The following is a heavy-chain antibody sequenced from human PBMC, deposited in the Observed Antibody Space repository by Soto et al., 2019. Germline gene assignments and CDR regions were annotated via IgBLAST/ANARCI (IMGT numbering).Heavy chain of an antibody. J-gene: IGHJ4*02. CDR1: GGSISSYY. CDR2: IYYSGST. Sequence: SETLSLTCTVSGGSISSYYWSWIRQPPGKGLEWIGYIYYSGSTNYNPSLKSRVTISVDTSKNQFSLKLSSATATDTAVYYCASERVAPSYFDYWGQGILVTGS. D-gene: IGHD5-12*01. V-gene: IGHV4-59*01. CDR3: ASERVAPSYFDY.